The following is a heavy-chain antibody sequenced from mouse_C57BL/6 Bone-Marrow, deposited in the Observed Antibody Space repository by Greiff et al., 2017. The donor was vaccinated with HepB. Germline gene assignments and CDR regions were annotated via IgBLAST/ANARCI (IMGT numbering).Heavy chain of an antibody. CDR2: INPNNGGT. CDR1: GYTFTDYN. D-gene: IGHD1-1*01. J-gene: IGHJ4*01. CDR3: ARGSYYIAMDY. V-gene: IGHV1-18*01. Sequence: EVQGVESGPELVKPGASVKIPCKASGYTFTDYNMDWVKQSHGKSLEWIGDINPNNGGTIYNQKFKGKATLTVDKSSSTAYMELRSLTSEDTAVYYCARGSYYIAMDYWGQGTSVTVSS.